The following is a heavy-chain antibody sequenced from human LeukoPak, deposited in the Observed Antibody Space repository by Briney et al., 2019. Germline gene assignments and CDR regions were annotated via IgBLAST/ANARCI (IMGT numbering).Heavy chain of an antibody. CDR1: GGSISSYY. J-gene: IGHJ4*02. CDR3: ARAPGKTTVFDY. V-gene: IGHV4-59*01. CDR2: IYYSGST. Sequence: SETLSLTCTVSGGSISSYYWSWIRQPPGKGLEWIGDIYYSGSTNYNPSLKSRVTISVDTSKNQFSLKLSSVTAADTAVYYCARAPGKTTVFDYWGQGTLVTVSS. D-gene: IGHD4-11*01.